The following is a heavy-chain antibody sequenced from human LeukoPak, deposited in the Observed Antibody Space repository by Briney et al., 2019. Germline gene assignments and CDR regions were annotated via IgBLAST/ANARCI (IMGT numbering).Heavy chain of an antibody. CDR2: ITWSGGST. CDR1: GFTFDDYG. Sequence: GGALRLSCAASGFTFDDYGMNWVRQAPGKGREWVSGITWSGGSTGYTDSVKGRFTISRDNAKNSLYLQMNSLRAEDTALYYCARDLLRFGELWENWFDPWGQGTLVTVSS. V-gene: IGHV3-20*04. J-gene: IGHJ5*02. CDR3: ARDLLRFGELWENWFDP. D-gene: IGHD3-10*01.